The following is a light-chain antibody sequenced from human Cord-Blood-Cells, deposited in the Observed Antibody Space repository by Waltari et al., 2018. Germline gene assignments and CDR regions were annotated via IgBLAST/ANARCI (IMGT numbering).Light chain of an antibody. Sequence: DIQITQSQSSLSASVGDRVTIPCRARQSISSSLNWYQQKPGKAPKLLIYAASSLQSGVPSRFSGSGSGTDFTLAISSLQPEDFSTYYCQQSYSTPYTFGQGTTLEIK. J-gene: IGKJ2*01. V-gene: IGKV1-39*01. CDR3: QQSYSTPYT. CDR1: QSISSS. CDR2: AAS.